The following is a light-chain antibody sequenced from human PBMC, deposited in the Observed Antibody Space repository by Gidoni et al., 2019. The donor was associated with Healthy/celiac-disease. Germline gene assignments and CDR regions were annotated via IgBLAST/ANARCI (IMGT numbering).Light chain of an antibody. Sequence: EIVLTQSPATLSLSPGERSTLSCRASQSVSSYLAWYQQKPGQAPRLLIYDASNRATGIPARFSGSGSGTYFTLTISSLEPEDFAVYYCQQRSNWPPMYTFGQXTKLEIK. V-gene: IGKV3-11*01. CDR2: DAS. CDR1: QSVSSY. CDR3: QQRSNWPPMYT. J-gene: IGKJ2*01.